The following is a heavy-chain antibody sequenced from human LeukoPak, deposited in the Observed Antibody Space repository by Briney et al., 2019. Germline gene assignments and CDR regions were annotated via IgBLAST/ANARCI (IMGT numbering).Heavy chain of an antibody. CDR3: ASRHIAVAGTTIDY. J-gene: IGHJ4*02. CDR2: ISYDGSNK. Sequence: GGSLRLSCAASGFTFSSYAMRWVRQAPGKGLEWVAVISYDGSNKYYADSVKGRFTISRDNSKNTLYLQMNSLRAEDTAVYYCASRHIAVAGTTIDYWGQGTLVTVSS. CDR1: GFTFSSYA. V-gene: IGHV3-30-3*01. D-gene: IGHD6-19*01.